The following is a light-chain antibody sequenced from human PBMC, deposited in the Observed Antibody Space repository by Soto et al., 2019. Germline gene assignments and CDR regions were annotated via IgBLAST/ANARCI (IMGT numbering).Light chain of an antibody. V-gene: IGKV3-20*01. CDR1: QSVSSTY. CDR2: GTS. J-gene: IGKJ1*01. CDR3: QQHSSSPLT. Sequence: EILLTQSPGTLSLSPGERATLSCRASQSVSSTYLAWYQQKPGQAPRLLIYGTSSRATGIPDRFSGSGSGTDFTLTISRLEPDDFAVYYCQQHSSSPLTFGLGTKVEIK.